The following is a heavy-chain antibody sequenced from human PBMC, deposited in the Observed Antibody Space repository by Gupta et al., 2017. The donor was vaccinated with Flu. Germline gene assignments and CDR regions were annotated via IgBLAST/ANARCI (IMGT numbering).Heavy chain of an antibody. V-gene: IGHV4-39*01. CDR3: ARHFVGYCSGGTCYDENDY. CDR1: GGSISRNSYY. J-gene: IGHJ4*02. Sequence: QLQLQESGPGLVKPSETLSLTCIVSGGSISRNSYYWAWIRRPPGKGLEWIGSIYYSGNTYYNPPLKSRVTISVDTSKNQFSLNLNSVTATDTAVDYCARHFVGYCSGGTCYDENDYWGQGTLVTVSS. D-gene: IGHD2-15*01. CDR2: IYYSGNT.